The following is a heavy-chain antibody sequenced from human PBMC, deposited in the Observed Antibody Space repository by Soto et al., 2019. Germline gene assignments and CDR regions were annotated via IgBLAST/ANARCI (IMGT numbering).Heavy chain of an antibody. CDR3: ARAPPYYGSGSYYYYYYMDV. Sequence: ASVKVSCKGSGYTFTSYGISWVRQAPGQGLEWMRWISAYNGNTNYAQKLQGRVTMTTDTSTSTAYMELRSLRSDDTAVYYCARAPPYYGSGSYYYYYYMDVWGKGTTVTVSS. J-gene: IGHJ6*03. V-gene: IGHV1-18*01. D-gene: IGHD3-10*01. CDR2: ISAYNGNT. CDR1: GYTFTSYG.